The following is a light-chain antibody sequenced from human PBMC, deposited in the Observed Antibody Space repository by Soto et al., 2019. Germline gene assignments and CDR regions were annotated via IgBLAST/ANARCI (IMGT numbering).Light chain of an antibody. J-gene: IGKJ4*01. CDR3: QQYINWPLT. V-gene: IGKV3-15*01. Sequence: EMVMTQSPATLSVSPGQRATLSCRTSQSVSSNLAWYQQKPGQAPRLLIYGASTRATGIPARFRGSGSGTEFTLTISSLQSEDFAVYYCQQYINWPLTFGGGTKLEIK. CDR2: GAS. CDR1: QSVSSN.